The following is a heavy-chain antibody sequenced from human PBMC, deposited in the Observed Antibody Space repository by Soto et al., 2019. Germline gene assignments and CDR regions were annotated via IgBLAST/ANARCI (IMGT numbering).Heavy chain of an antibody. CDR1: GGSILSGAYH. CDR3: ARGSAGRFLGVYYGVDV. Sequence: QVQLQESGPGLVKPSQTLSLTCTVSGGSILSGAYHWNWIRQHPGKGLDWIGYIYFNGDTSYNSSLVSRVNTSLDPSKNQFSLRLTSVTAADAAVYYCARGSAGRFLGVYYGVDVWGQGTTVTVSS. J-gene: IGHJ6*02. CDR2: IYFNGDT. V-gene: IGHV4-31*02. D-gene: IGHD3-3*01.